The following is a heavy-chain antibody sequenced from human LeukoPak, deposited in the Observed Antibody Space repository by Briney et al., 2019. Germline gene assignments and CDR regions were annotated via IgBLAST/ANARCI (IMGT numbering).Heavy chain of an antibody. CDR2: IYYSGST. CDR1: GGSISSYY. V-gene: IGHV4-59*01. D-gene: IGHD3-10*01. CDR3: ARISRVTMVPCAFDI. J-gene: IGHJ3*02. Sequence: SETLSLTCTVSGGSISSYYWSWIRQPPGKGLEWIGYIYYSGSTNYNPSLKSRVTISVDTSKNQFSLKLSSVTAADTAVYYCARISRVTMVPCAFDIWGQGTMVTVSS.